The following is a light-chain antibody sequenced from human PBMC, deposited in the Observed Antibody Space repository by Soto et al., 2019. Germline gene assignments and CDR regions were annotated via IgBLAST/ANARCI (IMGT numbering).Light chain of an antibody. J-gene: IGKJ2*01. CDR3: QQYNTYSST. V-gene: IGKV1-5*01. Sequence: DIQMTQSPSTLSASVGDRVTITCRASQSISSYLAWYQQKPRKAPKLLIYDASKLESGVPSRFSGSGSGTEFTLSIASLQTDDFATYYCQQYNTYSSTFGQGTKREIK. CDR1: QSISSY. CDR2: DAS.